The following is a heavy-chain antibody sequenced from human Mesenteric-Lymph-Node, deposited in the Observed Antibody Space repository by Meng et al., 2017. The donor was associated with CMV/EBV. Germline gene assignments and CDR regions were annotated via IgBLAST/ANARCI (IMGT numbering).Heavy chain of an antibody. CDR2: ISYDGSNK. J-gene: IGHJ5*02. D-gene: IGHD2-2*01. CDR3: VRDSYCSSTSCYPYNWFDP. V-gene: IGHV3-30*04. CDR1: GFTFSSYA. Sequence: GGSLRLSCAASGFTFSSYAMHWVRQAPGKGLEWVAVISYDGSNKYYADSVKGRFTISRDNSKNTLYLQMNSLRAEDTAVYYCVRDSYCSSTSCYPYNWFDPWGQGTLVTVSS.